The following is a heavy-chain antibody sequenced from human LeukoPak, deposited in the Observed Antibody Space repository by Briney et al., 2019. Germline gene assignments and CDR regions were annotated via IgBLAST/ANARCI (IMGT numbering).Heavy chain of an antibody. V-gene: IGHV3-53*01. CDR2: LYSGAGT. Sequence: GGSLRLSCAASGFTVSSNYMTWVRQAPGKGLEWVSVLYSGAGTYYADSVKGRFTISRDNSKNTLYLQMNSLRAEDTAVCYCATLYGSARGAFDSWGQGTLVTVSS. J-gene: IGHJ4*02. D-gene: IGHD3-10*01. CDR3: ATLYGSARGAFDS. CDR1: GFTVSSNY.